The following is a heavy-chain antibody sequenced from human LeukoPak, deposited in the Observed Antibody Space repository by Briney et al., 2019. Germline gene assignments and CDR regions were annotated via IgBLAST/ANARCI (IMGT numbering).Heavy chain of an antibody. J-gene: IGHJ6*02. V-gene: IGHV4-59*01. CDR3: ARVPMDV. CDR2: IYYNGGST. Sequence: SETLSLTCTVSGGSISSYYWSWIRQPPGKGLEWIGYIYYNGGSTNYNPSLKSRVTISVDTSKNQFSLKLSSVTAVDTAVYYCARVPMDVWGQGTTVTVPS. CDR1: GGSISSYY.